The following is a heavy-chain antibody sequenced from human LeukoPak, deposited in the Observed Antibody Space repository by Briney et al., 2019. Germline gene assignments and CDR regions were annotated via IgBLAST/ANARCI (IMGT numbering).Heavy chain of an antibody. CDR1: GFTFSSYS. D-gene: IGHD2-21*02. V-gene: IGHV3-48*01. CDR3: ASLGQYCGGDCSFYPDY. Sequence: GGSLRLSCAASGFTFSSYSMNWVRQAPGKGLEWVSYISSSSTIYYADSVKGRFTISRDNAKNSLYLQMNSLRAEDTAVYYCASLGQYCGGDCSFYPDYWGQGTLVTVSS. CDR2: ISSSSTI. J-gene: IGHJ4*02.